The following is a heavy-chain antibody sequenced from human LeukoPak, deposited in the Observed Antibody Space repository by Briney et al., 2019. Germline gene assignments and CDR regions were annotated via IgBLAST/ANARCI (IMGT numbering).Heavy chain of an antibody. D-gene: IGHD3-10*01. Sequence: GGSLRLSCAASGFTFSSYAMSWVRQAPGKGLEWVSAISGSGGSTYYADSVKGRFTISRDNSKNTLYLQMNSLRAEDTAVYYCAKSERITMVRGNLLFDYWGQGTLVTVSS. CDR1: GFTFSSYA. V-gene: IGHV3-23*01. CDR3: AKSERITMVRGNLLFDY. J-gene: IGHJ4*02. CDR2: ISGSGGST.